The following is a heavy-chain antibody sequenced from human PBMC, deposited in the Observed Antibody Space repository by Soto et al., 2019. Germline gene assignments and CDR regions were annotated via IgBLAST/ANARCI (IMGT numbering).Heavy chain of an antibody. V-gene: IGHV1-69*01. D-gene: IGHD3-10*01. J-gene: IGHJ6*02. CDR3: ARPYGSGSYYNFQDYYYYGMDV. CDR2: IIPIFGTA. CDR1: GGTSSSYA. Sequence: QVPLVQSGAEVKKPGSSVKVSCKASGGTSSSYAISWVRQAPGQGLEWMGGIIPIFGTANYAQKFQGRVTITADESTSTAYMELSSLRSEDTAVYYCARPYGSGSYYNFQDYYYYGMDVWGQGTTVTVSS.